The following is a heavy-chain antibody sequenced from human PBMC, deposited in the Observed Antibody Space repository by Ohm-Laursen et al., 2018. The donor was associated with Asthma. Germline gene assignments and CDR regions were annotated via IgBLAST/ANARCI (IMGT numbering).Heavy chain of an antibody. Sequence: PTQTLTLTRTFSGFSLSTSGVGVGWIRQPPGKALEWLALIYWDDDKRYSPSLKSRLTITKDTSKNQVVLTMTNMDPVDTATYYCARSYYDILTGYQHFDYWGQGTLVTVSS. D-gene: IGHD3-9*01. CDR1: GFSLSTSGVG. CDR3: ARSYYDILTGYQHFDY. V-gene: IGHV2-5*02. J-gene: IGHJ4*02. CDR2: IYWDDDK.